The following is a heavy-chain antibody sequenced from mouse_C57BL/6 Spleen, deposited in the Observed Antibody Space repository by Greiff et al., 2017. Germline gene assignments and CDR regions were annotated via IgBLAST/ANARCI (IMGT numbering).Heavy chain of an antibody. Sequence: VQLQQSGAELVRPGTSVKVSCKASGYAFTNYLIEWVKQRPGQGLEWIGVINPGSGGTNYNEKFKGKATLTADKSSSTAYMQLSSLTSEDSAVYVCARGAQGYYFDYWGQGTTLTVSS. D-gene: IGHD3-2*02. V-gene: IGHV1-54*01. CDR3: ARGAQGYYFDY. CDR2: INPGSGGT. CDR1: GYAFTNYL. J-gene: IGHJ2*01.